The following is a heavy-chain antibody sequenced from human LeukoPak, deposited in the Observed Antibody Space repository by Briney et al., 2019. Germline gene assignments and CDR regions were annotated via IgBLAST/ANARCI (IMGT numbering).Heavy chain of an antibody. V-gene: IGHV4-4*07. CDR3: ARDVGWLGP. CDR1: GGSFSGYY. CDR2: VYTSGST. J-gene: IGHJ5*02. Sequence: SETLSLTCAVYGGSFSGYYWSWIRQPAGKGLEWIGRVYTSGSTNYNPSLKSRVTISLDTSKNQFSLKLSSVTAADTAVYYCARDVGWLGPWGQGTLVTVSS. D-gene: IGHD2-15*01.